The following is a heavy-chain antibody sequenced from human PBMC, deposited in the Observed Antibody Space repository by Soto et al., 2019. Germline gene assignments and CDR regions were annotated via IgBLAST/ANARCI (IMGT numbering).Heavy chain of an antibody. CDR1: GYTFINYI. J-gene: IGHJ4*02. CDR3: ARERITGSYFDS. Sequence: ASVKVSCKXSGYTFINYIITWVRQAPGQGLEWMGWISTFNGNTKYAQKLQGRITMTTDTSTSTAYMELRSLTSDDTAVYYCARERITGSYFDSWGQGAPVTVSS. V-gene: IGHV1-18*04. CDR2: ISTFNGNT. D-gene: IGHD1-20*01.